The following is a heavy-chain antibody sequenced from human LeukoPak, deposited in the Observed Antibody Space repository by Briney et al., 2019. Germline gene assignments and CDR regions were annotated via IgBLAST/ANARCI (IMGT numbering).Heavy chain of an antibody. J-gene: IGHJ4*02. CDR3: ARGGSGYYYGFDY. Sequence: GGSLRLSWAASGFTFSSYSMKWLRQPPGKGRELVSSISSRSSYIYYADFVKGRITISRDTAKNSLYLQMNSVRGEDTAVYSCARGGSGYYYGFDYWGQGTLATVSS. CDR1: GFTFSSYS. CDR2: ISSRSSYI. V-gene: IGHV3-21*01. D-gene: IGHD3-22*01.